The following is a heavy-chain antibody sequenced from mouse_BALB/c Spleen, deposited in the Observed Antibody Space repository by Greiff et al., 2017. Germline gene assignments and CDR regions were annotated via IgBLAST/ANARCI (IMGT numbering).Heavy chain of an antibody. CDR1: GYTFTDYN. CDR2: INPNNGGT. Sequence: EVKLQESGPELVKPGASVKIPCKASGYTFTDYNMDWVKQSHGKSLEWIGDINPNNGGTIYNQKFKGKATLTVDKSSSTAYMELRSLTSEDTAVYYCARWGLLPDAMDYWGQGTSVTVSS. V-gene: IGHV1-18*01. J-gene: IGHJ4*01. CDR3: ARWGLLPDAMDY. D-gene: IGHD1-1*01.